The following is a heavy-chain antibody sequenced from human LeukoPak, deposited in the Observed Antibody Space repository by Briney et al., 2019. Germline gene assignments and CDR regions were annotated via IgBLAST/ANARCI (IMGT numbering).Heavy chain of an antibody. Sequence: PSETLSLTCTVSGYSISSGYYWGWIRQPPGKGLEWIGYIYYSGSTNYNPSLKSRVTISVDTSKNQFSLKLSSVTAADTAVYYCATEMSVVVTPFDYWGQGTLVTVSS. D-gene: IGHD2-21*02. CDR2: IYYSGST. CDR1: GYSISSGYY. CDR3: ATEMSVVVTPFDY. J-gene: IGHJ4*02. V-gene: IGHV4-38-2*02.